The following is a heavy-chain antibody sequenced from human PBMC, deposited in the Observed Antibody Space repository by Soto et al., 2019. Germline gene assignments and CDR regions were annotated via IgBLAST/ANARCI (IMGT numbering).Heavy chain of an antibody. J-gene: IGHJ4*02. CDR1: GFTFSSYA. CDR3: ARAGGDYGDYEDY. V-gene: IGHV3-30-3*01. D-gene: IGHD4-17*01. CDR2: ISYDGSNK. Sequence: QVQLVESGGGVVQPGRSLRLSCAASGFTFSSYAMHWVRQAPGKGLEWVAVISYDGSNKYYADSVKGRFTISRDNSKHTLYLQMNSLRAEDTAVYYCARAGGDYGDYEDYWGQGTLVTVSS.